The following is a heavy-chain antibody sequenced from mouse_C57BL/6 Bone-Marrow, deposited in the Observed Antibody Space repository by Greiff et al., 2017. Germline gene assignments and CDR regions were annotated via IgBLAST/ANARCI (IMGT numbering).Heavy chain of an antibody. J-gene: IGHJ3*01. CDR3: ARWGYYGSSLGFAY. CDR2: IYPRSGNT. D-gene: IGHD1-1*01. CDR1: GYTFTSYG. V-gene: IGHV1-81*01. Sequence: QVQLQQSGAELARPGASVKLSCKASGYTFTSYGISWVKQRTGQGLEWIGEIYPRSGNTYYNEKFKGKATLTSDKSSSTAYVELRSLTAEDSAVYFCARWGYYGSSLGFAYGGQGTLVTVSA.